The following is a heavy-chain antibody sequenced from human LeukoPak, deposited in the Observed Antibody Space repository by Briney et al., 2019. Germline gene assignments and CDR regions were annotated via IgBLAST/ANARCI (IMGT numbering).Heavy chain of an antibody. Sequence: GGSLRLSCAASGFTFSSYWMNWVRQAPGKGLEWVSSISSSTSYIYYADSVKGRFTISKDNAKNSLYLQMNSLRAEDTAVYYCARAGGSTVSHSDYWGQGTLVTVSS. CDR3: ARAGGSTVSHSDY. D-gene: IGHD4-17*01. V-gene: IGHV3-21*01. CDR2: ISSSTSYI. CDR1: GFTFSSYW. J-gene: IGHJ4*02.